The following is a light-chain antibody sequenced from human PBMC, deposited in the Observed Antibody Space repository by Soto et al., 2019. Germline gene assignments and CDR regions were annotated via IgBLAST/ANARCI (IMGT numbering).Light chain of an antibody. CDR3: QQYGSSPYT. J-gene: IGKJ2*01. CDR2: GTS. Sequence: EVVLTQSPGTLTLSPGERATLSCRASQSVRSNSIAWYQQKVGQAPRLLIYGTSNSPAVIPDRFSGSGSGTDFPLTISGVEPEGFAMYVCQQYGSSPYTFGQGTRLEIK. V-gene: IGKV3-20*01. CDR1: QSVRSNS.